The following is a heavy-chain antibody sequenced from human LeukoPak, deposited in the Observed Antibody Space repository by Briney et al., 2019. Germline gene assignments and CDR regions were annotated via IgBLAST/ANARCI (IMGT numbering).Heavy chain of an antibody. J-gene: IGHJ4*02. CDR3: ARDRHSSGWTDY. V-gene: IGHV3-23*01. D-gene: IGHD6-19*01. CDR2: ISGSGGST. CDR1: GFTFSSYA. Sequence: GGSLRLSCAASGFTFSSYAMSWVRQAPGKGLEWVSAISGSGGSTYYADSVKGRFTISRDNAKNSLYLQMNSLRAEDTAVYYCARDRHSSGWTDYWGQGTLVTVSS.